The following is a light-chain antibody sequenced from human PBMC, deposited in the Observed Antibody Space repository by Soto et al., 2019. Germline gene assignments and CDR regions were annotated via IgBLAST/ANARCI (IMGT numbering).Light chain of an antibody. J-gene: IGKJ1*01. CDR2: GAS. Sequence: EIVLTQSPGTLSLSPGERATLSCRASQTVSSARLAWFQQQPGQAPRLLIYGASSRAPGIPDRFSGSGSETDFTLTITRLESEDFAVYSCHQYGSSPWTFGQGTKVEIK. V-gene: IGKV3-20*01. CDR3: HQYGSSPWT. CDR1: QTVSSAR.